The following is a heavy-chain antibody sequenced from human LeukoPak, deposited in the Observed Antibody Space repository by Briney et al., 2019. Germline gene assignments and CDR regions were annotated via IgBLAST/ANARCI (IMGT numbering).Heavy chain of an antibody. CDR3: AKGSGINHYHWIDP. V-gene: IGHV3-23*01. D-gene: IGHD1-14*01. Sequence: GGPLRLSCAGAEFTFSNYAMNWVRQAPGKGLEWVSGISGGGGSTYYADSVKGRFTISRDNSKNTLYLQMDSLRAEDTAPYYCAKGSGINHYHWIDPWGQGTLVTVSS. CDR1: EFTFSNYA. J-gene: IGHJ5*02. CDR2: ISGGGGST.